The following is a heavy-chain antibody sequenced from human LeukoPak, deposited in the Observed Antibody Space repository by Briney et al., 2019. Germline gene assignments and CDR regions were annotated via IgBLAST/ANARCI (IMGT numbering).Heavy chain of an antibody. D-gene: IGHD4-23*01. V-gene: IGHV4-39*01. Sequence: PSETLSLTCTVSGDSISGSSYYWGWIRQLPGKGLEWIGSIYYSGSTYYNPSLKSRVTISVDTSKNQFSLKLSSVTAADTAVYYCARRGIFYGGKAFDIWGQGTMVTVSS. J-gene: IGHJ3*02. CDR1: GDSISGSSYY. CDR3: ARRGIFYGGKAFDI. CDR2: IYYSGST.